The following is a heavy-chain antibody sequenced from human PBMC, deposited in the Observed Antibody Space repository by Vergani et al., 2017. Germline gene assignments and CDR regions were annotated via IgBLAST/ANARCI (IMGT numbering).Heavy chain of an antibody. J-gene: IGHJ4*02. Sequence: QVQLVESGGGVVQPGRSLRLSCEVSGFTFSSYGMHWVRQAPGKGLEWVAVISNDGSNKDYADSVKGRFTISRDNSKNTLYVQMNSLRAEDTAVYYCANQRAYESSGYLVYWGQGTLVTVSS. D-gene: IGHD3-22*01. V-gene: IGHV3-30*18. CDR1: GFTFSSYG. CDR2: ISNDGSNK. CDR3: ANQRAYESSGYLVY.